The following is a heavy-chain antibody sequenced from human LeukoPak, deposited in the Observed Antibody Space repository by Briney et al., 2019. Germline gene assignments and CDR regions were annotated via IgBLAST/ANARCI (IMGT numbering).Heavy chain of an antibody. D-gene: IGHD2-15*01. Sequence: GGSLRLSCAASGFTFSSYAMNWVRQAPGKGLEWVSSISGSSGRTYYADSVKGRFTISRDNSKNTLYLQMNSLRAADTAVYYCAPKVVGSTPFDYWGQGTLVTVSS. CDR2: ISGSSGRT. J-gene: IGHJ4*02. CDR1: GFTFSSYA. CDR3: APKVVGSTPFDY. V-gene: IGHV3-23*01.